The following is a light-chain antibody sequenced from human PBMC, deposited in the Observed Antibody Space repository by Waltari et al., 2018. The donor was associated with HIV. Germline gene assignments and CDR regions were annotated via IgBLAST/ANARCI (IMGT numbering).Light chain of an antibody. CDR1: QGISTW. CDR2: GAS. Sequence: DIQMTQFPSSVSAYVGDRVTFTCRAAQGISTWLAWYQQKQGKAPKLLISGASNLEPGVPSRFSGSGSGTSFSLTITSLQADDFAVYYCQQTNSFPFTFGQGTRLEIK. J-gene: IGKJ5*01. V-gene: IGKV1-12*01. CDR3: QQTNSFPFT.